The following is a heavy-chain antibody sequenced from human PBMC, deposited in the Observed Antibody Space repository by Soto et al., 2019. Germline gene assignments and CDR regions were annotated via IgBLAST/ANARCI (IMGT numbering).Heavy chain of an antibody. D-gene: IGHD6-19*01. Sequence: QVQLVQSGAEVKKPGSSVKVSCKVSGGTFSNYAIDWVRLAPGHGLEWMGGIVPIFGTTYYTQKFQGRAPTLADDSTTTAYLEMSSLGSEHTAIYYCARVEAVAGLYNYHGLDVWGQGTAVTVSS. V-gene: IGHV1-69*12. CDR1: GGTFSNYA. J-gene: IGHJ6*02. CDR2: IVPIFGTT. CDR3: ARVEAVAGLYNYHGLDV.